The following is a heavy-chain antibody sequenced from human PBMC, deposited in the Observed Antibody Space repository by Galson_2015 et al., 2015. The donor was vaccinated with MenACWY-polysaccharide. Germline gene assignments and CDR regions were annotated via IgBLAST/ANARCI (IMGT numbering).Heavy chain of an antibody. Sequence: SLRLSCAASGFTFSSFWMSWVRQAPGKGLEWVAIIKQDGSEKYYVDSVKGRFSNSRDNAKNSLYLQMNSLRSEDTAVYYCARDRLDSSGLFRGSVFDLWGRGTLVTVSS. V-gene: IGHV3-7*01. CDR3: ARDRLDSSGLFRGSVFDL. J-gene: IGHJ2*01. D-gene: IGHD3-22*01. CDR1: GFTFSSFW. CDR2: IKQDGSEK.